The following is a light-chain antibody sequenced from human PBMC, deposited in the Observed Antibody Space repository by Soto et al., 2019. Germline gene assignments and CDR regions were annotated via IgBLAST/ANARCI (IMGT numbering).Light chain of an antibody. J-gene: IGLJ1*01. CDR2: DVS. Sequence: QSALTQPASVSGSHGHSITISCTGTSSDVGGYNYVSWYQQHPGKAPKLMIYDVSNRPSGVSNRFSGSKSGNTASLTISGLQAEDEADYYCSSYTSSSTLLYVFGTGNKLTVL. CDR1: SSDVGGYNY. V-gene: IGLV2-14*01. CDR3: SSYTSSSTLLYV.